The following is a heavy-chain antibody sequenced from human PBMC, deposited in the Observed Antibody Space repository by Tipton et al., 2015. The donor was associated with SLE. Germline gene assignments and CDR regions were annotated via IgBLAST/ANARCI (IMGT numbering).Heavy chain of an antibody. J-gene: IGHJ5*02. CDR3: VRDYEFLLGRFDP. D-gene: IGHD3/OR15-3a*01. CDR2: INSDGSST. V-gene: IGHV3-74*01. CDR1: GFTFSSYW. Sequence: SLRLSCVASGFTFSSYWMHWVRQAPGEGLMWVSRINSDGSSTYYAASVKGRFTISRDNAKNTLYLQMNSLRAEDTAVYYCVRDYEFLLGRFDPWGQGALGTVSS.